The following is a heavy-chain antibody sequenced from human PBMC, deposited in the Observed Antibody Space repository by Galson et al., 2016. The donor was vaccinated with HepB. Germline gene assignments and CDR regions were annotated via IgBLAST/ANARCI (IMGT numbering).Heavy chain of an antibody. CDR3: AKDVWGGVSHFYGMDV. J-gene: IGHJ6*02. CDR1: GFTFDDYA. CDR2: ISWNSGTI. D-gene: IGHD3-16*01. Sequence: SLRLSCAASGFTFDDYAMHWVRQVPGQGPEWVSGISWNSGTIGYADSVKGRVTISRDNAKNSLYLQVNTVRPEDTALYYCAKDVWGGVSHFYGMDVWGQGTTVTVSS. V-gene: IGHV3-9*01.